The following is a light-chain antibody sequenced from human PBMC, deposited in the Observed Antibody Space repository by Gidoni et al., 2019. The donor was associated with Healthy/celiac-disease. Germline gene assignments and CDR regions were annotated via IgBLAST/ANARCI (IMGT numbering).Light chain of an antibody. CDR1: QSVSSSY. CDR2: GAS. Sequence: EIVLPQSPGTLSLSPGERATLSCRASQSVSSSYLAWYQQKPGQAPRLLIYGASSRATGIPDRFSGSGSGTDFTLTISRLEPEDCAVYYCQQYGSSPTWTFGQGTKVEIK. J-gene: IGKJ1*01. CDR3: QQYGSSPTWT. V-gene: IGKV3-20*01.